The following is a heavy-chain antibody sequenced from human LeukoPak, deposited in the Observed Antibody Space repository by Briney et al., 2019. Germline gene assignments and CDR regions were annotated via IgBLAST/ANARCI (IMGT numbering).Heavy chain of an antibody. Sequence: GVSLRLSCAACGFTLSSNYMSWLRHAPGKGLEWVSVIYSGGSTYDADSVKRQFTISRDNSKNTLYLQMNSLRAEDTAVYYCARAWQNWGQGTLVTVSS. V-gene: IGHV3-53*01. J-gene: IGHJ4*02. CDR1: GFTLSSNY. CDR2: IYSGGST. CDR3: ARAWQN.